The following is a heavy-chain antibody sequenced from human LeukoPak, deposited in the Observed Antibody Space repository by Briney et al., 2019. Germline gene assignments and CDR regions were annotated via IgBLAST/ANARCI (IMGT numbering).Heavy chain of an antibody. CDR3: ARDGAVTNGRYFDY. J-gene: IGHJ4*02. V-gene: IGHV3-48*03. CDR2: TSNSGRTV. D-gene: IGHD4-17*01. CDR1: GLTFSSYE. Sequence: GGSLRLSCAASGLTFSSYEINWVRQAPVKGLEWISYTSNSGRTVYYGDSVKGRFTVYRDNTKNSVYLIMNSLRVEDTAVYYCARDGAVTNGRYFDYWGQGTLVTVSS.